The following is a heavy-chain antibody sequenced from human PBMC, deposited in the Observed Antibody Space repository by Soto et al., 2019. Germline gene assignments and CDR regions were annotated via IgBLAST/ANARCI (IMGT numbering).Heavy chain of an antibody. CDR2: IFDSGNT. V-gene: IGHV4-59*08. CDR1: GGSINSYC. Sequence: SETLSLTCTVSGGSINSYCWSWIRQPPGKGLEWIAYIFDSGNTNYNPSLKSRVTMSVDTSKNQFSLKLTSVTAADTAVYYCARHRRTTVAKFYFDYWGQGALVTVSS. J-gene: IGHJ4*02. CDR3: ARHRRTTVAKFYFDY. D-gene: IGHD4-4*01.